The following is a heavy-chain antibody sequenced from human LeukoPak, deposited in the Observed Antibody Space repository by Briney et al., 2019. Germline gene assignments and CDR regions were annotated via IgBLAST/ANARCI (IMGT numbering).Heavy chain of an antibody. V-gene: IGHV3-66*01. CDR1: GFTVSSNY. J-gene: IGHJ4*02. D-gene: IGHD2-15*01. Sequence: GGSLRLSCAASGFTVSSNYMSWVRQAPGKGLDWVSVIFSGRNTYYADSVKGRITIFTDNSKNTLDLQMNSLRAEDTAVYYCARTVPGYCSGGSCLGYWGQGTLVTVSS. CDR2: IFSGRNT. CDR3: ARTVPGYCSGGSCLGY.